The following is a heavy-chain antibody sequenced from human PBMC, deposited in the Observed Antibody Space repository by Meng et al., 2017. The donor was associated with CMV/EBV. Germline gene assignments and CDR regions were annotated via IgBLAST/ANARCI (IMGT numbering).Heavy chain of an antibody. D-gene: IGHD6-13*01. CDR1: GYTFTGYY. V-gene: IGHV1-18*04. Sequence: ASVKVSCKASGYTFTGYYMHWVRQAPGQGLEWMGWISAYNGNTNYAQKLQGRVTMTTDTSTSTAYMELRSLRSDDTAVYYCAVGGQQLVNFDYWGQGTLVTVSS. CDR3: AVGGQQLVNFDY. J-gene: IGHJ4*02. CDR2: ISAYNGNT.